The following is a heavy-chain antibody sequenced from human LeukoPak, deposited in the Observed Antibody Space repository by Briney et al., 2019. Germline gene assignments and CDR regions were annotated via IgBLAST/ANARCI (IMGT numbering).Heavy chain of an antibody. CDR2: ISGSGSNT. CDR1: GFTFSSYA. J-gene: IGHJ4*02. Sequence: GGSLRLSCAASGFTFSSYAMSWVRQAPGKGLEWVSAISGSGSNTYYADSVKGRFTMSRDNSQNTLYLQMNSLRAEDTAVYYCAKQRSEVVVAATNYWGQGTLVTVPS. V-gene: IGHV3-23*01. CDR3: AKQRSEVVVAATNY. D-gene: IGHD2-15*01.